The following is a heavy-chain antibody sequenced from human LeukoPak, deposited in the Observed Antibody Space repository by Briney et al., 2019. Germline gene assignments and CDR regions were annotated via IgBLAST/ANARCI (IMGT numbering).Heavy chain of an antibody. CDR2: LSGSGSSA. J-gene: IGHJ4*02. CDR3: ARDQLSIVVVTAIDY. V-gene: IGHV3-23*01. Sequence: GGSLRLSCAASGFTFSTYAMSWVRQAPGKGLEWVSGLSGSGSSAYYADSVKGRFTISRDNSKNTLYLQMNSLRAEDTAVYYCARDQLSIVVVTAIDYWGQGTLVTVSS. D-gene: IGHD2-21*02. CDR1: GFTFSTYA.